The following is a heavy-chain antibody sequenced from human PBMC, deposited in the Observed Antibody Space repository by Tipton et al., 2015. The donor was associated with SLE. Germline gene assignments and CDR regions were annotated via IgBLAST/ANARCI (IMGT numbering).Heavy chain of an antibody. Sequence: SLRLSCTASGFTFGDYAMSWFRQAPGKGLEWVGFIRSKAYGGTTEYAASVKGRFTISRDDSKSIAYLQMNSLKTEDTAVYYCTRDSIITIFGVVMGNMDVWGKGTTVTVSS. V-gene: IGHV3-49*03. CDR3: TRDSIITIFGVVMGNMDV. D-gene: IGHD3-3*01. CDR2: IRSKAYGGTT. CDR1: GFTFGDYA. J-gene: IGHJ6*03.